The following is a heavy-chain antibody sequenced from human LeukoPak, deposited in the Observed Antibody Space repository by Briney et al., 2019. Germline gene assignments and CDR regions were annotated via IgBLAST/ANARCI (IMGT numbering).Heavy chain of an antibody. CDR3: ARNDHYDSSDY. CDR2: ISANNGNT. CDR1: GYTFTSYG. D-gene: IGHD3-22*01. Sequence: GASVTVSCKASGYTFTSYGISWVRKAPGQGLEWMGWISANNGNTKYAQKFQGRVTMTTDTSTTTAYIELRRLRSDDTAVYYCARNDHYDSSDYWGQGTLVTVSS. J-gene: IGHJ4*02. V-gene: IGHV1-18*01.